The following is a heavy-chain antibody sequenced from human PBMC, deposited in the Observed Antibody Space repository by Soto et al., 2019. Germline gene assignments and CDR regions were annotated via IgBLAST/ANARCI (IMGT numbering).Heavy chain of an antibody. Sequence: SETLSLTCTVSGGSISSGGYYWSWIRQHPGKGLEWIGYIYYSGSTYYNPSLKSRVTISVDTSKDQFSLKLSSVTAADTAVYYCARGDKFYYDSSGYYWFDPWGQGTLVTVSS. CDR3: ARGDKFYYDSSGYYWFDP. V-gene: IGHV4-31*03. D-gene: IGHD3-22*01. CDR2: IYYSGST. J-gene: IGHJ5*02. CDR1: GGSISSGGYY.